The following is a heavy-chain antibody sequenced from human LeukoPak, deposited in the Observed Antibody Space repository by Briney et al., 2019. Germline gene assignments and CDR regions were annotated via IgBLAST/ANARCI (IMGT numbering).Heavy chain of an antibody. V-gene: IGHV3-21*01. CDR2: ISSSSSYI. D-gene: IGHD2-21*02. CDR1: GFTFSSYS. J-gene: IGHJ3*02. Sequence: PGGSLRLSCAASGFTFSSYSMNWVRQAPGKGLEWVPSISSSSSYIYYADSVKGRFTISRDNARNSLYLQMNSLRAEDTAVYYCARDPHDFVDAFDIWGQGTMVTVSS. CDR3: ARDPHDFVDAFDI.